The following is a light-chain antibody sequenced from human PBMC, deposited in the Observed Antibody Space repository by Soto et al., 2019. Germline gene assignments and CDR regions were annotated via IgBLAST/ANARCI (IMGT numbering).Light chain of an antibody. CDR2: EVS. CDR1: SSDVGGYNY. J-gene: IGLJ1*01. CDR3: SSYAGSNNLYV. Sequence: QSVLTQPPSASGSPGQSVTISCTGTSSDVGGYNYVSWYQRHPGKAPKLMIYEVSKRPSGVPDRFSGSKSGNTASLTVSGLQAEDEADYYCSSYAGSNNLYVFGPGTKVTVL. V-gene: IGLV2-8*01.